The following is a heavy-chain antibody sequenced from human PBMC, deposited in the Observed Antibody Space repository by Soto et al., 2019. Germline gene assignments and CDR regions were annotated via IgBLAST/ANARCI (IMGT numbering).Heavy chain of an antibody. J-gene: IGHJ6*02. CDR3: VQCLVGVNYYYGMDV. CDR2: IIPIFATA. V-gene: IGHV1-69*12. Sequence: QVQLVQSGAEVKKPGSSVKVSCKASGGTFSSYAINWVRQAPGQGIEWMGGIIPIFATADSAQKFQGRVTMTADESTSTAYMERSSLRSEDTSVYYCVQCLVGVNYYYGMDVWGQGTTVSVSS. CDR1: GGTFSSYA. D-gene: IGHD6-19*01.